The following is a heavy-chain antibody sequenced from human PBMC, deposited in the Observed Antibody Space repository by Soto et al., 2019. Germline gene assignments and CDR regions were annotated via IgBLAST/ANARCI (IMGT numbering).Heavy chain of an antibody. CDR2: ISYDGSSK. CDR1: GFSFSNYG. CDR3: SKDRRGGRAVLDS. D-gene: IGHD2-8*01. J-gene: IGHJ4*02. V-gene: IGHV3-30*18. Sequence: GGSLRLSCAASGFSFSNYGMHWVRQAPGKGLEWVAVISYDGSSKYHADSVKGRFTIFRDNSKNTPHLQMNSLRAEDTAVYYCSKDRRGGRAVLDSWGQGTPVTVSS.